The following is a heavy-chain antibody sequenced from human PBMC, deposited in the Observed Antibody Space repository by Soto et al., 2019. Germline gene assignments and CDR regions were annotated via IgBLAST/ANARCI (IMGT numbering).Heavy chain of an antibody. CDR1: GGTSTRYA. Sequence: QERLVQYGAEGRKPGASGEVSCKVTGGTSTRYAINWVRPAPGQGLEWMGGIVPMFGTSKYAQKFQGRVTITADTTTNIAYMELRSLRAEDTSVYYCNRGSEYDFWSGYLWGQGTLVSVSS. CDR3: NRGSEYDFWSGYL. CDR2: IVPMFGTS. V-gene: IGHV1-69*06. J-gene: IGHJ4*02. D-gene: IGHD3-3*01.